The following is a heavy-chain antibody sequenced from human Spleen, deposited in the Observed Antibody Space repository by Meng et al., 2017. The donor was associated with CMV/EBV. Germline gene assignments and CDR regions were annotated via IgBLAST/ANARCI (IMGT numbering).Heavy chain of an antibody. CDR2: IKSKANTYAT. J-gene: IGHJ6*02. CDR3: TRLRSSGISDYYYYGLDV. Sequence: GGSLRLSCAASGFTFSGSTMHWVRQASGKGPEWVGHIKSKANTYATEYAASVKGRFTISKDDLKNTAYLQMNSLKTEDTAVYYCTRLRSSGISDYYYYGLDVWGQGTTVTVSS. V-gene: IGHV3-73*01. D-gene: IGHD1-26*01. CDR1: GFTFSGST.